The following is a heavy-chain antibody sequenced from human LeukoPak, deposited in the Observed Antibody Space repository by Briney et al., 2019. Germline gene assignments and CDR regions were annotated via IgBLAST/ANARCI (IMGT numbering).Heavy chain of an antibody. CDR3: ARHPDFWSGYSFEP. CDR1: GGSISSSSYY. CDR2: IYYSGST. D-gene: IGHD3-3*01. Sequence: SETLSLTCTVSGGSISSSSYYWGWIRQPPGKGLEWIGSIYYSGSTYYNPSLKSRVTISVDTSKNQFSLKLSSVTAADTAVYYCARHPDFWSGYSFEPWSQGTLVTVSS. J-gene: IGHJ5*02. V-gene: IGHV4-39*01.